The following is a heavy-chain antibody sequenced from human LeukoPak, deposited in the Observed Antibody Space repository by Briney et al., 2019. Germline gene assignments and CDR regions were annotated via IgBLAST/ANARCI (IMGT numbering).Heavy chain of an antibody. J-gene: IGHJ4*02. V-gene: IGHV3-30*03. Sequence: PGGSLRVSCAAPGFTFSAYGMHWVRQAPGKGPEWVALISYDGNYKYYGDPVKGRFTNSRDNSKNTLLLQMNSSGAEDTAAYYCARHHKPWSQSYHYFDYWGQGTMVTVS. CDR3: ARHHKPWSQSYHYFDY. D-gene: IGHD1-26*01. CDR1: GFTFSAYG. CDR2: ISYDGNYK.